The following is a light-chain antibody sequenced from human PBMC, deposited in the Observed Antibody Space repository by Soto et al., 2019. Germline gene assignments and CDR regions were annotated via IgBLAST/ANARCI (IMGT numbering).Light chain of an antibody. Sequence: DIQMTQSPSSLSASVGGRVSITCRASQSISTYLNWYQQKPGKAPNLLIHGASTLQSGVPSRFTGSGSGTYFTLTISSLQPEDFATYYCQQHFHTPPAFGQGTRLEIK. CDR2: GAS. CDR3: QQHFHTPPA. J-gene: IGKJ5*01. CDR1: QSISTY. V-gene: IGKV1-39*01.